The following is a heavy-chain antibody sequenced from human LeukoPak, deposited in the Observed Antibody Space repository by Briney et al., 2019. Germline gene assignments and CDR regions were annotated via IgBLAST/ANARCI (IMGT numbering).Heavy chain of an antibody. CDR3: AREDGDYGWFDP. V-gene: IGHV3-23*01. J-gene: IGHJ5*02. CDR2: ISGSGSDT. Sequence: GGSLRLSCAASGFTSSSYAMSWVRQAPGEGLEWVAAISGSGSDTFYADSVKGRFTISRDNSKNTLYLQMNSLRAEDTAVYYCAREDGDYGWFDPWGQGTLVTVSS. CDR1: GFTSSSYA. D-gene: IGHD4-17*01.